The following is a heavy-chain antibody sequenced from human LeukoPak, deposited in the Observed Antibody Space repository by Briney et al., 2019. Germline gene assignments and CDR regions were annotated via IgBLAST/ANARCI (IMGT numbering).Heavy chain of an antibody. Sequence: GGSLRLSCAASGFTFSTYSMNWVRQAPGKGLEWVSSISSSSSYIYYADSVKGRFTISRDNAKKSVYLQMNSLRAEDTAVYYCARGADNYYYYYMDVWGKGTTVTISS. V-gene: IGHV3-21*04. CDR2: ISSSSSYI. CDR3: ARGADNYYYYYMDV. CDR1: GFTFSTYS. J-gene: IGHJ6*03. D-gene: IGHD6-13*01.